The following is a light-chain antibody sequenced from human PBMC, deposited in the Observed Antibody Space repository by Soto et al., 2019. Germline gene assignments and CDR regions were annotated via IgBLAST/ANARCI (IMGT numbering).Light chain of an antibody. CDR3: QQYNKWPLT. V-gene: IGKV3-15*01. CDR1: QSVYTT. J-gene: IGKJ4*01. CDR2: SAS. Sequence: EIVMTQSPATLSVSPGERATLSCRASQSVYTTLAWYQQRPGQAPRLLIYSASTRATGIPARFSGSGSGTEFTLTISSPQSEDFAVYYCQQYNKWPLTFGGGTTVEIK.